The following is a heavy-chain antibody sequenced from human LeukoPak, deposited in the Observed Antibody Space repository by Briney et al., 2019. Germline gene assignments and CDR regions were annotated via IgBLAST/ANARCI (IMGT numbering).Heavy chain of an antibody. Sequence: GASVKVSCKASGYTFTSYYMHWVRQAPGQGLEWMGKIIPILGTANYAQKFQGRVTITADESTSTAYMELSSLRSEDTAVYYCARGDGYCTNGVCYGSGAFDIWGQGTMVTVSS. D-gene: IGHD2-8*01. CDR2: IIPILGTA. CDR3: ARGDGYCTNGVCYGSGAFDI. V-gene: IGHV1-69*11. CDR1: GYTFTSYY. J-gene: IGHJ3*02.